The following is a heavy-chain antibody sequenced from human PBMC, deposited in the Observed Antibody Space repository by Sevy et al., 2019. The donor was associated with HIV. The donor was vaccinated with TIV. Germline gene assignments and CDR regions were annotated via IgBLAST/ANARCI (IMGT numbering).Heavy chain of an antibody. Sequence: GGSLRLSCAASGSTFSSYAMSWVRHAPGKGLEWVATISVSGISTYYADSVKGRFTISRANPKNTLYVQMSSVRAEDTSVYYCAKGGVCSSPSCYYFYYMDVWGKGTTVTVSS. J-gene: IGHJ6*03. CDR1: GSTFSSYA. V-gene: IGHV3-23*01. CDR3: AKGGVCSSPSCYYFYYMDV. D-gene: IGHD2-2*01. CDR2: ISVSGIST.